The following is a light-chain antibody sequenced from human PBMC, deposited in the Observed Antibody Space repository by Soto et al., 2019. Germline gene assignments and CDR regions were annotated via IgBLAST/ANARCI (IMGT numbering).Light chain of an antibody. CDR2: DVA. V-gene: IGLV2-14*03. CDR1: SSDVVGYNY. CDR3: SSYTSSSTYVV. Sequence: QSVLTQPASVSGSPGQSITISCTGTSSDVVGYNYVSWYQQHPGKAPQLIIYDVANRPSGVSNRFSGSKSGNTASLTISGLQAEDEADYYCSSYTSSSTYVVFGGGTKLTVL. J-gene: IGLJ2*01.